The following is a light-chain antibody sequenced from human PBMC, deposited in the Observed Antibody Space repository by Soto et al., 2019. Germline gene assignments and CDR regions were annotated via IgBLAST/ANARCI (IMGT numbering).Light chain of an antibody. CDR3: QTWGAGIVV. CDR2: LNTDGSH. Sequence: QLVLTQSPSASASLGASVKLTCTLSSGHSSYTIAWHQQQPEKGPRYLMKLNTDGSHSRGDGIPDRFSGSRSGAERYLTISSLQSEDEAHYYCQTWGAGIVVFGGGTKLTVL. J-gene: IGLJ2*01. CDR1: SGHSSYT. V-gene: IGLV4-69*01.